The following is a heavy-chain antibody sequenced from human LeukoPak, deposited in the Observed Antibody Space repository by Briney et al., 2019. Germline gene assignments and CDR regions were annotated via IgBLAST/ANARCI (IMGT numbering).Heavy chain of an antibody. Sequence: SETLSLTCAVSVGSISSYYWSWIRQPPGKRLEWIGYIYYSVCSNYHPSLTSRVTISVDTSKNQFSLKLRSVTAADTAVYYCARVRDDYGGRLFDSWGQGTLVTVSS. CDR1: VGSISSYY. D-gene: IGHD4-17*01. CDR3: ARVRDDYGGRLFDS. J-gene: IGHJ4*02. CDR2: IYYSVCS. V-gene: IGHV4-59*01.